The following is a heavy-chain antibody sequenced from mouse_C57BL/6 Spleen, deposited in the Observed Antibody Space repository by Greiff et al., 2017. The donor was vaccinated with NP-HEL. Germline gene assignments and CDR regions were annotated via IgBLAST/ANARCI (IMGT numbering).Heavy chain of an antibody. CDR3: ARSEIYYYGTPYAMDY. Sequence: EVQLQQSGPELVKPGASVKMSCKASGYTFTDYNMHWVKQSHGKSLEWIGYINPNNGGTSYNQKFKGKATLTVNKSSSTAYMELRSLTSEDSAVYYGARSEIYYYGTPYAMDYWGQGTSVTVSS. CDR1: GYTFTDYN. V-gene: IGHV1-22*01. J-gene: IGHJ4*01. CDR2: INPNNGGT. D-gene: IGHD1-1*01.